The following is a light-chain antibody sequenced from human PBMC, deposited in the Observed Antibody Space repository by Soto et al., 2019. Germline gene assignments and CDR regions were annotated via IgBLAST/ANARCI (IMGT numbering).Light chain of an antibody. J-gene: IGKJ3*01. CDR2: GAS. V-gene: IGKV3-20*01. CDR1: QSVSSSQ. CDR3: QQYGSSGVT. Sequence: EILLTQSPGTLSLSPGERATISCRASQSVSSSQLAWYQQRTGQAPRLLVYGASTRDTGIADRFRGSGSGTDFTLTISSLEPEDFSVYYCQQYGSSGVTFGPGTKVDI.